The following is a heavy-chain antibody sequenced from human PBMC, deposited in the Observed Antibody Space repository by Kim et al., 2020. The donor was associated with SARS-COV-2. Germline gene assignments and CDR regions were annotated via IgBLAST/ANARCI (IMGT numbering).Heavy chain of an antibody. V-gene: IGHV3-48*03. CDR1: GFSFNSYE. Sequence: GGSLRLSCEASGFSFNSYEMSWVRQAPGKGLEWLSYISANGRGTHYADSVKGRFTISRDNTKNSLYLQMNSLRVEDTAIYYCAREIQITRDALDIWGQGTMVTGSP. CDR2: ISANGRGT. J-gene: IGHJ3*02. CDR3: AREIQITRDALDI.